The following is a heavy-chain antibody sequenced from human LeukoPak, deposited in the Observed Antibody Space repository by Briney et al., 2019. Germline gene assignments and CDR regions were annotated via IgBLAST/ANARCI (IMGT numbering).Heavy chain of an antibody. CDR3: ARHGRTSLNY. V-gene: IGHV4-34*01. Sequence: SETLSLTCAVYGGSFSGYYWSWIRQPPGKGLEWIGEINHSGSTNYNPSLKSRDTISVDTSKNQFSLKLSSVTAADTAVYYCARHGRTSLNYWGQGTLVTVSS. CDR1: GGSFSGYY. J-gene: IGHJ4*02. CDR2: INHSGST. D-gene: IGHD2-2*01.